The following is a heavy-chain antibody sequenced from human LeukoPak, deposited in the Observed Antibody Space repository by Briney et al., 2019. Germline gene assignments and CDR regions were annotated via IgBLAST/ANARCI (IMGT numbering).Heavy chain of an antibody. CDR3: ARGHGDNASGY. D-gene: IGHD4-17*01. J-gene: IGHJ4*02. CDR1: GGSISSTGYY. Sequence: PSQTLSLTCTVSGGSISSTGYYWSWIRQHPGKGLEWIGYIYYSGSTYYNPSLKSRVTISVDTSKNQFSLKLSSVTAADTAVYYCARGHGDNASGYWGQGTLITVSS. V-gene: IGHV4-31*03. CDR2: IYYSGST.